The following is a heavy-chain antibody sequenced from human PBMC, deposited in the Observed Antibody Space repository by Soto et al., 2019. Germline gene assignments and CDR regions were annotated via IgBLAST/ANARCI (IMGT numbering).Heavy chain of an antibody. CDR1: GFTFSSYA. CDR3: AKSTALSPPYYYYGMDV. V-gene: IGHV3-23*01. Sequence: GGSLRLSCAASGFTFSSYAMSWVHQAPGKGLEWVSAISGSGGSTYYADSVKGRFTISRDNSKNTLYLQMNSLRAEDTAVYYCAKSTALSPPYYYYGMDVWGQGTTVTVSS. J-gene: IGHJ6*02. D-gene: IGHD2-21*02. CDR2: ISGSGGST.